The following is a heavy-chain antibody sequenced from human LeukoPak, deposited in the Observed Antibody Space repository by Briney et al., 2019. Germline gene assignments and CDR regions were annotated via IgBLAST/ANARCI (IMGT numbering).Heavy chain of an antibody. D-gene: IGHD6-19*01. CDR3: ARDRSQAVAESNWFDP. Sequence: GGSLRLSCAASGFTFSSYAMSWVRQAPGKGLEWVSAISGSGGSTYYADSVKGRFTISRDNSKNTLYLQMNSLRADDTAVYYCARDRSQAVAESNWFDPWGQGTLVTVSS. CDR1: GFTFSSYA. V-gene: IGHV3-23*01. J-gene: IGHJ5*02. CDR2: ISGSGGST.